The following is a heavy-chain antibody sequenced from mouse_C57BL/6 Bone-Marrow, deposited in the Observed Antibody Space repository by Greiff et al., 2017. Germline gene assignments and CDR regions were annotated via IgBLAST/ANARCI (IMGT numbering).Heavy chain of an antibody. CDR3: TRDGGSPWYFDV. Sequence: VMLVESGEGLVKPGGSLKLSCAASGFTFSSYAMSWVRQTPEKRLEWVAYISSGGDYIYYADTVKGRFTISRDNARNTLYLQMSSLKSEDTAMYYCTRDGGSPWYFDVWGTGTTVTVSS. D-gene: IGHD1-1*02. CDR1: GFTFSSYA. CDR2: ISSGGDYI. V-gene: IGHV5-9-1*02. J-gene: IGHJ1*03.